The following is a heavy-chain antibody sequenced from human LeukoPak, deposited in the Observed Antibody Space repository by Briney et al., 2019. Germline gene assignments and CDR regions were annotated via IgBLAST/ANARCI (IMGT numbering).Heavy chain of an antibody. J-gene: IGHJ4*02. D-gene: IGHD3-22*01. CDR2: INPSSGGT. CDR3: ARAYYYDSSGYYD. V-gene: IGHV1-2*02. CDR1: GYTFTGYY. Sequence: ASVKVSCKASGYTFTGYYMHWVRQAPGQGLEWMGWINPSSGGTNYAQKLQGRVTMTRDTSISTAYMELSRLRSDDTAVYYCARAYYYDSSGYYDWGQGTLVTVSS.